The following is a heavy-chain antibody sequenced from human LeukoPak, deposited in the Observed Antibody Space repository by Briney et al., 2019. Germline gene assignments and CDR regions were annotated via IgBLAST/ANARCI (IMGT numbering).Heavy chain of an antibody. J-gene: IGHJ5*02. V-gene: IGHV4-31*03. D-gene: IGHD6-13*01. Sequence: PSQTLSLTCTVSGGSTSSGGYYWSWIRQHPGKGLEWIGYIYNSGSTYYNPSLKSRVTISVDTSKNQFSLKLSSVTAADTAVYYCARGSYGFLAAADSSFDPWGQGTLVTVSS. CDR1: GGSTSSGGYY. CDR3: ARGSYGFLAAADSSFDP. CDR2: IYNSGST.